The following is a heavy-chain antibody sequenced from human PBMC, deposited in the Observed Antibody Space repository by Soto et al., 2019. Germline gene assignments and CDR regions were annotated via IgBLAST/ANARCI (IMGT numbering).Heavy chain of an antibody. D-gene: IGHD2-15*01. CDR2: ISAYNGNK. Sequence: QVQLVQSGAEVKKPGASVKFSCKASGYTFTSYGISWVRQAPGQGLEWMGWISAYNGNKNYAKKLRGRVTMTTDTSTSTAYMELRSVGYDDTAVDYCAVGGGGPLSRDYYDYSGMDVWGQGTTVNVSS. J-gene: IGHJ6*02. CDR3: AVGGGGPLSRDYYDYSGMDV. V-gene: IGHV1-18*01. CDR1: GYTFTSYG.